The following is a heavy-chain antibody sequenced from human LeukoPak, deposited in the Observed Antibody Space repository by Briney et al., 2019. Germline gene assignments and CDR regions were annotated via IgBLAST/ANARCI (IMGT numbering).Heavy chain of an antibody. CDR2: INPNSGGT. D-gene: IGHD6-13*01. V-gene: IGHV1-2*06. CDR1: GYTFTGYY. CDR3: ARDEAAAEGFDP. J-gene: IGHJ5*02. Sequence: ASVKVSCKASGYTFTGYYMHWVRQAPGQGLEWMGRINPNSGGTNYAQKFQGRVTMTRDTSISTAYMELSRLRSDDTAVFYCARDEAAAEGFDPWGQGTLVTVSS.